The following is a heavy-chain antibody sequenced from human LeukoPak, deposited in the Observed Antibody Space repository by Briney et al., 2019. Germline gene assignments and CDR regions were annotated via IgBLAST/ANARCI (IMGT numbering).Heavy chain of an antibody. J-gene: IGHJ4*02. CDR3: ATVRGSGWHDIDY. CDR2: FDPEDGET. V-gene: IGHV1-24*01. D-gene: IGHD6-19*01. CDR1: GYTLTELS. Sequence: ASVKVSRKVSGYTLTELSMHWVRPAPGKGLEWMGGFDPEDGETIYAPKFQGRVTMTEDTSTDTAFLELSSLRSEDTAVYYCATVRGSGWHDIDYGGQRTLVT.